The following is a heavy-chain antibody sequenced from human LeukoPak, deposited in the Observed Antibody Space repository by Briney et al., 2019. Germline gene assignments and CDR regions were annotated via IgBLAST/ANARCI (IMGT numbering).Heavy chain of an antibody. CDR2: IYYSGST. V-gene: IGHV4-59*01. CDR1: GGSISSYY. Sequence: SETLSLTCTVSGGSISSYYWSWIREPPGKGLEGGGYIYYSGSTNYNPSLKSRVTISVDTSKNQFSLKLSSVTAADTAVYYCARARAPLLWFGEFQPWGQGTLVTVSS. D-gene: IGHD3-10*01. CDR3: ARARAPLLWFGEFQP. J-gene: IGHJ5*02.